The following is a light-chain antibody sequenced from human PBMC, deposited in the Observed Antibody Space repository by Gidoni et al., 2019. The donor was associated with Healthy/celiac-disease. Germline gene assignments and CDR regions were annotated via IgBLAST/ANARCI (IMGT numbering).Light chain of an antibody. CDR2: SNN. V-gene: IGLV1-44*01. J-gene: IGLJ3*02. Sequence: QSVLTQPPSASGTPGQRVTISCSGSSSNSGSNTLNWYQQRPETAPKLLIYSNNQRPSGVPDRFSGSKSGTSASLAISGLQSEDEADYYCAAWDDSLNGSWVFGGGTKLTVL. CDR3: AAWDDSLNGSWV. CDR1: SSNSGSNT.